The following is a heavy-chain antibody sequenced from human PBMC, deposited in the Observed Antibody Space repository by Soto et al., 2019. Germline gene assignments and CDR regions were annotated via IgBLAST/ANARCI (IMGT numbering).Heavy chain of an antibody. CDR3: ARLPTSGYHTHYYYGMDV. CDR2: ISPYNDNT. J-gene: IGHJ6*02. D-gene: IGHD3-22*01. Sequence: QVYLEQSGAEVKKPGASVKVTCKDSGYTFWNFGISWVRQAQGQGLEWMGWISPYNDNTNSAQKFQDRVTMTTDTSTSTAYMELRSLRSDDTAVYYCARLPTSGYHTHYYYGMDVWGQGTTVTVSS. CDR1: GYTFWNFG. V-gene: IGHV1-18*01.